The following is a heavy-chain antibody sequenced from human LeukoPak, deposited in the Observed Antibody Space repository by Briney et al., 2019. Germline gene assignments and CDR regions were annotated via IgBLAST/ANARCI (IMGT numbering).Heavy chain of an antibody. Sequence: GGSLRLSCAASGFTFSSYYMHWVRQAPGKGLEWVSASGSGGNTYYADSVKGRFTISRDNSKNTLYLQMNSLRAEDTAVYYCASMGATWQFTSWGQGTLVTVSS. CDR1: GFTFSSYY. V-gene: IGHV3-23*01. CDR3: ASMGATWQFTS. D-gene: IGHD1-26*01. CDR2: SGSGGNT. J-gene: IGHJ5*02.